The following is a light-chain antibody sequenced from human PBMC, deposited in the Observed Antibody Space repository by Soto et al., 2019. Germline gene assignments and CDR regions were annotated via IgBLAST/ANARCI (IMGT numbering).Light chain of an antibody. V-gene: IGKV1-5*03. CDR2: KAS. CDR3: QQNNSYSPLT. Sequence: DIQMTQSPSTLSASVGDRVTITCRASQSISSWLAWYQQKPGKAPKLLIYKASSLESGVPSRFSGSGSGTEFTRTISSLQPDDFATYYCQQNNSYSPLTFGGGTKVEIK. CDR1: QSISSW. J-gene: IGKJ4*01.